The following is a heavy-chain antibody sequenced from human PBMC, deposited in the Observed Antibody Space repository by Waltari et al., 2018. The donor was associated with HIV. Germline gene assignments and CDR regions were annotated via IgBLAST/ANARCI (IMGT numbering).Heavy chain of an antibody. V-gene: IGHV4-59*11. J-gene: IGHJ6*02. CDR2: IYYSGSN. D-gene: IGHD3-10*01. CDR3: ARDLGVLGSYPYHYKGMDV. CDR1: GGSITDHF. Sequence: QLQLQESGPGLVKPSETLSLTCTVSGGSITDHFWSWIRQPPGKGLEWLGQIYYSGSNNDNPVLRSRVTISIDTSKSQFSLTLRSVTVADTAVYYCARDLGVLGSYPYHYKGMDVWGQGTTVTVSS.